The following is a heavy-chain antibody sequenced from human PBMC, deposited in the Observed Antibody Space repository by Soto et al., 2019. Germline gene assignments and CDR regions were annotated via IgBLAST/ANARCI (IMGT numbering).Heavy chain of an antibody. CDR2: INAGNGNT. CDR1: GYTFTSYA. CDR3: ARVGTTVLQNDAFDI. Sequence: ASVKVSCKASGYTFTSYAMHWVRQAPGQRLEWMGWINAGNGNTKYSQKLQGRVTMTTDTSTSTAYMELRSLRSDDTAVYYCARVGTTVLQNDAFDIWGQGTMVTVSS. J-gene: IGHJ3*02. D-gene: IGHD4-17*01. V-gene: IGHV1-3*01.